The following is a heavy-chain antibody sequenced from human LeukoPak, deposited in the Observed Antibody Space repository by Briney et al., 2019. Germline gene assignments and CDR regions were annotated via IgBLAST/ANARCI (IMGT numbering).Heavy chain of an antibody. CDR2: ISYDGSNK. D-gene: IGHD5-12*01. Sequence: PGGSLRLSCAASGFIFSGYGMHWVRQAPGKGLEWVAVISYDGSNKYYTDSVKGRFTISRDNSKNTLYLQMNSLRAEDTAVYYCARGPSGYHNTGGQGTLVTVSS. J-gene: IGHJ4*02. V-gene: IGHV3-33*05. CDR1: GFIFSGYG. CDR3: ARGPSGYHNT.